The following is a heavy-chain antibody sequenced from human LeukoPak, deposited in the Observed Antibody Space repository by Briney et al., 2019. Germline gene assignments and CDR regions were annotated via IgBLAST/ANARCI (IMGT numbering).Heavy chain of an antibody. CDR2: IYSGGST. CDR3: ARGGGYCSSTSCQSGDY. CDR1: GFTVSSNY. J-gene: IGHJ4*02. D-gene: IGHD2-2*01. Sequence: PGGSLRLSCAASGFTVSSNYMSWVRQAPGKGLEWVSVIYSGGSTYYADSVKGRFTISRDNAKNSLYLQMNSLRAEDTAVYYCARGGGYCSSTSCQSGDYWGQGTLVTVSS. V-gene: IGHV3-66*01.